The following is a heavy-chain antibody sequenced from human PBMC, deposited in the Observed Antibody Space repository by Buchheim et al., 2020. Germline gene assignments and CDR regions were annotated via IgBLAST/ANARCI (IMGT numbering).Heavy chain of an antibody. CDR1: GFTFSNFS. Sequence: EVQLMESGGGLVKPGGSLRLSCAASGFTFSNFSMNWVRQAPGKGLEWVSSITGTGNYISYADSLKGRLTISRDNAKNSLYLQMNSLRAEDTAVYYCARGLNWGYYYYGMDVWGQGTT. J-gene: IGHJ6*02. CDR2: ITGTGNYI. CDR3: ARGLNWGYYYYGMDV. D-gene: IGHD7-27*01. V-gene: IGHV3-21*02.